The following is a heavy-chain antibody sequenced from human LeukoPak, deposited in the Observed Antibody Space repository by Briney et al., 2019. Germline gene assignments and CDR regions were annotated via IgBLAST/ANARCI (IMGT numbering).Heavy chain of an antibody. V-gene: IGHV3-15*01. D-gene: IGHD1-26*01. CDR3: TTDLKESDSDTTTGFQY. CDR2: IKSKPAGGST. Sequence: SGGSLRLSCTASGFTFSNAWMSWVRQAPGKGLEWVGRIKSKPAGGSTDYAAPIKGRFTISRDDSKNTLYLQVNSLKVEDTAVYYCTTDLKESDSDTTTGFQYWGQGTLVTVSS. J-gene: IGHJ4*02. CDR1: GFTFSNAW.